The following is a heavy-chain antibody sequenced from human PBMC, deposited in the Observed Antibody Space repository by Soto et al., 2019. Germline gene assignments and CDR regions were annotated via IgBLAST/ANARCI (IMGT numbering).Heavy chain of an antibody. V-gene: IGHV3-9*01. CDR3: AKGHLHLPSAGYSS. D-gene: IGHD6-13*01. Sequence: GGSLRLSCAASGFTFDDYAMHWVQQAPGKGLEWVSGISWNSGSIGYADSVKGRFTISRDNAKNSLYLQMNSLRAEDTALYYCAKGHLHLPSAGYSSWGQGTLVTVSS. CDR1: GFTFDDYA. CDR2: ISWNSGSI. J-gene: IGHJ4*02.